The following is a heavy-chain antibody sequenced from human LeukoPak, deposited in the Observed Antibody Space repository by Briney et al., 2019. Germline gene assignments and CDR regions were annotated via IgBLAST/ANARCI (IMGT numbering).Heavy chain of an antibody. CDR2: IYTSGST. CDR3: ATYRYSGSYRIGGVDY. V-gene: IGHV4-61*02. CDR1: GGSISSGSYY. D-gene: IGHD1-26*01. J-gene: IGHJ4*02. Sequence: RASQTLSLTCTVSGGSISSGSYYWSWIRQPAGKGLEWIGRIYTSGSTNYNPSLKSRVTISVDTSKNQFSLKLSSVTAADTAVYYCATYRYSGSYRIGGVDYWGQGTLVTVSS.